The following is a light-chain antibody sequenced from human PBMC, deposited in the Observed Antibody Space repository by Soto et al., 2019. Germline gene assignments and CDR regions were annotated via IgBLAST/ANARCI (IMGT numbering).Light chain of an antibody. Sequence: QSVLAQPASVSGSPGQSITISCTGTSSDVGGYNYVSWYQQHPGKAPKFMIYDVSNRPSGVSTRFSGSKSGNTASLTISGLQAEDEADYYCNSYTTRNTRHIVFGTGTKVTVL. J-gene: IGLJ1*01. V-gene: IGLV2-14*01. CDR3: NSYTTRNTRHIV. CDR2: DVS. CDR1: SSDVGGYNY.